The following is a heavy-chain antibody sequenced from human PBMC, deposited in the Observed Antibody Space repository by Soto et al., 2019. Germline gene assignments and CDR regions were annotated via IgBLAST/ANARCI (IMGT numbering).Heavy chain of an antibody. CDR1: GFTFSSYG. CDR2: IWYDGSNK. J-gene: IGHJ4*02. D-gene: IGHD5-18*01. Sequence: QVQLVESGGGVVQPGRSLRLSCAASGFTFSSYGMHWVRQAPGKGLEWVAVIWYDGSNKYYADSVKGRFTISRDNCKNTLYLKMNSLRAEDTAVYYCARGVSSGYSYGYEDYFDYWGQGTLVTVSS. V-gene: IGHV3-33*01. CDR3: ARGVSSGYSYGYEDYFDY.